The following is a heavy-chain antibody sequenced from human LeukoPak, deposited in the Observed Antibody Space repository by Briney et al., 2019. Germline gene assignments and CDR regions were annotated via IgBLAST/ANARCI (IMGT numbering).Heavy chain of an antibody. J-gene: IGHJ5*02. CDR1: GYTFTGYY. CDR2: IVPIFGTA. CDR3: ARDRAAAGLNNWFDP. V-gene: IGHV1-69*13. D-gene: IGHD6-13*01. Sequence: ASVKVSCKASGYTFTGYYMHWVRQAPGQGLEWMGGIVPIFGTADYAQKFQGRVTITADESTSTAYMELSSLRSEDTAVYYCARDRAAAGLNNWFDPWGQGTRVTVSS.